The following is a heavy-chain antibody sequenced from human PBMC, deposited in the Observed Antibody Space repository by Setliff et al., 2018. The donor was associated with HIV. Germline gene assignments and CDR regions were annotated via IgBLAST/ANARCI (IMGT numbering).Heavy chain of an antibody. CDR1: GFTFGNFW. CDR2: IKQDGSDK. Sequence: GGSLRLSCGASGFTFGNFWMNWVRRPPGKGLEWVANIKQDGSDKYYVDSVRGRFTISRDNSRNSLYLQMNSLRAEDTALYYCAKGPTGSGSAYLDYWGQGTLVTVSS. CDR3: AKGPTGSGSAYLDY. J-gene: IGHJ4*02. D-gene: IGHD3-10*01. V-gene: IGHV3-7*03.